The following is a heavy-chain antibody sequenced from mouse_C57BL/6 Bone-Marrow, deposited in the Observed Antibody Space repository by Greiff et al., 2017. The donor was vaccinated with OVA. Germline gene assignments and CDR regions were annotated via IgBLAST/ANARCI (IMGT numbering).Heavy chain of an antibody. CDR3: ARDKGYYAPDY. Sequence: EVKVVESGGGLVKPGGSLKLSCAASGFTFSSYAMSWVRQTPEKRLEWVATISDGGSYTYYPDNVKGRVTISRDNAKNNLYLQMSHLKSEDTAMYYCARDKGYYAPDYWGQGTTLTVSS. J-gene: IGHJ2*01. CDR2: ISDGGSYT. CDR1: GFTFSSYA. V-gene: IGHV5-4*01. D-gene: IGHD2-1*01.